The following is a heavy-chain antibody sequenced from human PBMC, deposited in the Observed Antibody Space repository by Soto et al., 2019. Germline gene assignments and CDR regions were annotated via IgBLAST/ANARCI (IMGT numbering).Heavy chain of an antibody. CDR1: GYSFTSYW. CDR2: IYPADSDT. V-gene: IGHV5-51*01. Sequence: PGESLKISCKGSGYSFTSYWVAWVRQMPGKGLEWMGIIYPADSDTRYSPSFQGQVTISADKSITTAYLQWSSPKASDTAMYYCARDRRYYYDSSGYYYGAFDIWGQGTMVTVSS. D-gene: IGHD3-22*01. CDR3: ARDRRYYYDSSGYYYGAFDI. J-gene: IGHJ3*02.